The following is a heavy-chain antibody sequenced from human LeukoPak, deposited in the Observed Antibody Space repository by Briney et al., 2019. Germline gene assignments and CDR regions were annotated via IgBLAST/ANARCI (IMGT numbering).Heavy chain of an antibody. Sequence: KSGGSLRLSCATSGFTFSSYSMNWVRQAPGKGLEWVSYINNGSTNINYADSEKGRFTISRDNAKNSLYLQMNSLRAEDTAVYYCARDFYCDNGVCFDNWGQGTLVTVSS. CDR1: GFTFSSYS. CDR3: ARDFYCDNGVCFDN. D-gene: IGHD2-8*01. CDR2: INNGSTNI. J-gene: IGHJ4*02. V-gene: IGHV3-21*01.